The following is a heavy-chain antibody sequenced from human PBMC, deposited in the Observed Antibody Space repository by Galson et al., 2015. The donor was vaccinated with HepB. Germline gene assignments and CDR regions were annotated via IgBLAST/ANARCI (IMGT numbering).Heavy chain of an antibody. Sequence: VIWYDGSNKYYADSVKGRFTISRDNSKNTLYLQMNSLRAEDTAVYYCARVYIETNWASEGAFDIWGQGTMVTVSS. J-gene: IGHJ3*02. D-gene: IGHD7-27*01. CDR2: IWYDGSNK. CDR3: ARVYIETNWASEGAFDI. V-gene: IGHV3-33*01.